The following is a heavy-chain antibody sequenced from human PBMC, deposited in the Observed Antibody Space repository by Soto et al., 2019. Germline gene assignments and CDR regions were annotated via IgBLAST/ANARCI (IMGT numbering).Heavy chain of an antibody. CDR3: ARDQRSDAGTGLDGMDV. CDR1: GYTFTSYY. V-gene: IGHV1-46*01. D-gene: IGHD2-8*02. CDR2: INPSGGST. Sequence: ASVKVSCKASGYTFTSYYMHWVRQAPGQGLEWMGIINPSGGSTSYAQKFQGRVTMTRDTSTSTVYMELSSLRSEDTAVYYCARDQRSDAGTGLDGMDVWGQGTTVTVSS. J-gene: IGHJ6*02.